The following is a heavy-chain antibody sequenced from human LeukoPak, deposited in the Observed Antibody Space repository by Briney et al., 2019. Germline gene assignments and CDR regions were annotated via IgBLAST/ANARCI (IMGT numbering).Heavy chain of an antibody. CDR1: GLTVSSNY. Sequence: AGGSLRLSCAASGLTVSSNYMTWDRQAPGKGLEWVSVLYAGGITFYADSVKGRFTISKDNSKNTLFLQMNSLRAEDTAVYYCAREHCAGGDCYGYVDYWGQGTLVTVSS. J-gene: IGHJ4*02. V-gene: IGHV3-66*01. CDR3: AREHCAGGDCYGYVDY. D-gene: IGHD2-21*02. CDR2: LYAGGIT.